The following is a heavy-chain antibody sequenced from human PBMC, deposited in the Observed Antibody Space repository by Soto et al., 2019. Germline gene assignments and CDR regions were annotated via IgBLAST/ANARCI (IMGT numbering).Heavy chain of an antibody. CDR2: ISYDGSNK. V-gene: IGHV3-30-3*01. J-gene: IGHJ1*01. D-gene: IGHD5-18*01. CDR3: ARSPKAGIQLWLDRYFQH. CDR1: GFTFSSYA. Sequence: QVQLVESGGGVVQPGRSLRLSCAASGFTFSSYAMHWVRQAPGKGLEWVAVISYDGSNKYYADSVKGRFTISRDNSKNTLHLQMNSLRAEDTAVYYCARSPKAGIQLWLDRYFQHWGQGTLVTVSS.